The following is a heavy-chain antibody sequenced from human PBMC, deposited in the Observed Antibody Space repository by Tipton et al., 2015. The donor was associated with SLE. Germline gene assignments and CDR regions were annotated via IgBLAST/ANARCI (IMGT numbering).Heavy chain of an antibody. V-gene: IGHV4-59*08. CDR1: GGSMGNYF. J-gene: IGHJ4*02. Sequence: TLSLTCTVSGGSMGNYFWSWIRQPPGKGLEWIGFASYSGSTNYNPSLTSRVTISVDTAKNQFSLKLTSVTAADTAVYFCARHMTKIEPFDYWGQGTLVTVSS. CDR2: ASYSGST. D-gene: IGHD2/OR15-2a*01. CDR3: ARHMTKIEPFDY.